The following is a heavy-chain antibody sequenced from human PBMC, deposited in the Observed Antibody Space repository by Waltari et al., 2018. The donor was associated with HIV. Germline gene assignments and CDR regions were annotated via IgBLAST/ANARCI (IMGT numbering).Heavy chain of an antibody. V-gene: IGHV3-7*01. CDR2: IKQDVREK. D-gene: IGHD6-19*01. J-gene: IGHJ6*02. CDR1: GFTFSSYW. CDR3: ARRGTKIAGGWYYYGMDV. Sequence: EVQLVESGGGLVQPGGSLRLSCAASGFTFSSYWMSWVRQAPGKGLEWVANIKQDVREKYNVDSGKGRFTISRDNAKNSLYLQMNSLRAEDTAVYYCARRGTKIAGGWYYYGMDVWGQGTTVTVSS.